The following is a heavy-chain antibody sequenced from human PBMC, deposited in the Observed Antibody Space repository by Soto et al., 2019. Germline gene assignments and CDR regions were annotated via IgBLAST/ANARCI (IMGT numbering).Heavy chain of an antibody. D-gene: IGHD3-3*01. Sequence: PSETLSLTCTVSCGSISSSSYYWGWIRQPPGKGLEWIGSIYYSGSTYYNPSLKSRVTISVDTSKNQFSLKLSSVTAADTTVYYCARHTSTYYDFWSGYKFDYWGQGTLVTVSS. CDR1: CGSISSSSYY. CDR3: ARHTSTYYDFWSGYKFDY. J-gene: IGHJ4*02. V-gene: IGHV4-39*01. CDR2: IYYSGST.